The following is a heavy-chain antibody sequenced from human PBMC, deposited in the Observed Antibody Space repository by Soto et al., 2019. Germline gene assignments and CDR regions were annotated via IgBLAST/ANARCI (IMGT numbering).Heavy chain of an antibody. V-gene: IGHV1-8*01. J-gene: IGHJ4*02. Sequence: ASVKVSCKASGYRFTNNDVTWVRQATGQGLEWMGWMNPNSGNTGYAQKFQGRVTMTRNTSISTAYMELSSLRSEDTAVYYCARGANYYYDSSGYEFDYWGQGTLVTVSS. CDR1: GYRFTNND. CDR3: ARGANYYYDSSGYEFDY. CDR2: MNPNSGNT. D-gene: IGHD3-22*01.